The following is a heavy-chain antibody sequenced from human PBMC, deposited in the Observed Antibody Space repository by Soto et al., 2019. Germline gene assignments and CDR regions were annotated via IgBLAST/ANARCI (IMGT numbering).Heavy chain of an antibody. V-gene: IGHV1-3*01. CDR2: INAGNGNT. CDR1: GYTFTSYA. J-gene: IGHJ4*02. D-gene: IGHD4-17*01. Sequence: ASVTVSCQTSGYTFTSYAMHWVRQAPGQRLEWMGWINAGNGNTKYSQKFQGRVTITRDTSASTAYMELSSLRSEDTAVYYCARVFDYVGYFDYWGQGTLVTVSS. CDR3: ARVFDYVGYFDY.